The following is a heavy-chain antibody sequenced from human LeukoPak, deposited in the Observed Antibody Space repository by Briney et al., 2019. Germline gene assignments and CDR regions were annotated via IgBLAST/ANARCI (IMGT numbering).Heavy chain of an antibody. D-gene: IGHD2-15*01. Sequence: ASVKVSCKASGYTFTGYYMHWVRQAPGQGLEWMGWINPNSGGTNYAQKFQGRVTMTRDTSISTAYMELSRLRPDDTAVYYCASFVADRDNWFDPWGQGTLVTVSS. J-gene: IGHJ5*02. V-gene: IGHV1-2*02. CDR3: ASFVADRDNWFDP. CDR2: INPNSGGT. CDR1: GYTFTGYY.